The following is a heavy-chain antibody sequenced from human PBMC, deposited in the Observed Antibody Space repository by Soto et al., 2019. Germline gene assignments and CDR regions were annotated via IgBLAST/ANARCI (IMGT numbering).Heavy chain of an antibody. J-gene: IGHJ4*02. V-gene: IGHV4-30-4*01. CDR3: ARLQFGEGFDY. CDR2: IYYSGST. D-gene: IGHD3-10*01. Sequence: SETLSLTCTVSGGSISSGDYYWSWIRQPPVKGLEWIGYIYYSGSTYYNPSLKSRVTISVDTSKNQFSLHLTSVTAADTAVYYCARLQFGEGFDYWGQGALVTVSS. CDR1: GGSISSGDYY.